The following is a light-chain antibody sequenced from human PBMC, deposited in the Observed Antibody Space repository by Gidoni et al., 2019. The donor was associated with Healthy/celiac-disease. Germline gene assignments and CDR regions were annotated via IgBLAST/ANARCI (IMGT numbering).Light chain of an antibody. CDR1: QSISSW. Sequence: SPSTLSASVGDRVTITCRASQSISSWLAWYQQKPGKAPKLLIYKASSLESGVPPRFSGSGSGTEFTLTISSLQPDDFATYYCQQYNSYSYTFGQGTKLEIK. CDR3: QQYNSYSYT. J-gene: IGKJ2*01. V-gene: IGKV1-5*03. CDR2: KAS.